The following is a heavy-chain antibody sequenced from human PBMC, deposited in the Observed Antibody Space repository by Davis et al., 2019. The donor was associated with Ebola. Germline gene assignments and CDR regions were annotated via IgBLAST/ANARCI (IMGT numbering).Heavy chain of an antibody. CDR3: TMTTVTDDY. Sequence: GGSLRLSCSASGFTFSGSAMHWVRQASGKGLEWVGRIRSKANSYATAYAASVKGRFTISRDDSKNTAYLQMNSLKTEDTAVYYCTMTTVTDDYWGQGTLVTVSS. D-gene: IGHD4-17*01. CDR1: GFTFSGSA. CDR2: IRSKANSYAT. J-gene: IGHJ4*02. V-gene: IGHV3-73*01.